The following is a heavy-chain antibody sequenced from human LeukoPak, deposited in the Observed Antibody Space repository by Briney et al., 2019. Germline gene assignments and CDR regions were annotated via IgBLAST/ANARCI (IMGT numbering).Heavy chain of an antibody. Sequence: GGSLRLSCAASGFTFDDYAIHWVRQAPGRGLEWVSLISGDGHTTYYADSVKGHFTISRDNSKNTLYLQMNSLRAEDTAVYYCAKNFYGDYNFFFDYWDQGTLVTVSS. J-gene: IGHJ4*02. CDR2: ISGDGHTT. V-gene: IGHV3-43*02. D-gene: IGHD4-17*01. CDR1: GFTFDDYA. CDR3: AKNFYGDYNFFFDY.